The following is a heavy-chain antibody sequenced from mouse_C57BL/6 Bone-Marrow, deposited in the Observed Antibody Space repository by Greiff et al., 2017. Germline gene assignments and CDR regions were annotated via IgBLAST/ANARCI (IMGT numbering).Heavy chain of an antibody. Sequence: QVQLQQSGPGLVAPSPSLSITCTVSGFSLTSYAISWVRQPPGKGLQWLGVIWTGGGTNYNSALKSRLSISKDNSKSPVFLKMSSLQTDDTARYYCARNGGNSAWFAYWGQGTLVTVTA. CDR1: GFSLTSYA. V-gene: IGHV2-9-1*01. CDR2: IWTGGGT. D-gene: IGHD2-1*01. CDR3: ARNGGNSAWFAY. J-gene: IGHJ3*01.